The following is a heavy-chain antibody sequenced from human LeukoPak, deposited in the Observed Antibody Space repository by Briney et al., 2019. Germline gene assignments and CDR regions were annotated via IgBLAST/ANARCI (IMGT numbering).Heavy chain of an antibody. CDR3: ARAGPQLSPFDY. V-gene: IGHV3-53*01. CDR1: GFTVSSNY. J-gene: IGHJ4*02. D-gene: IGHD1-1*01. Sequence: GGSLRLSCAASGFTVSSNYMSWVRQAPGKGLEWVSVIYSGGSTYYADSVKGRFTISRDNSKNTLYLQMNSLRAEDTAVYYCARAGPQLSPFDYWGQGTLVTVSS. CDR2: IYSGGST.